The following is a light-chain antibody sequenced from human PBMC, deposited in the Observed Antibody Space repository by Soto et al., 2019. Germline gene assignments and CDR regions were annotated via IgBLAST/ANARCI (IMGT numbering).Light chain of an antibody. CDR3: QQSSRAPWT. J-gene: IGKJ1*01. CDR1: QTISR. CDR2: STS. Sequence: DIQLTQSPSSLSASVGDRVTITCRASQTISRLSWYQQKPGKAPRVLVSSTSTLQSGVPSRFSGSGFGTELTLIISGLQPEDYATYYCQQSSRAPWTFGQGTKVEI. V-gene: IGKV1-39*01.